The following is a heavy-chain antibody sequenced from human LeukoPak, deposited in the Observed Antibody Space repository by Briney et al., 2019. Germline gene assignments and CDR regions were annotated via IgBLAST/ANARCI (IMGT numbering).Heavy chain of an antibody. CDR2: ISTYYGKT. Sequence: ASVKVSCKSSGYTFTDYGISWVRQAPGQGREWMGWISTYYGKTNYAQNFQGRLTMTTDTSTTTAYMELRSLRSDDTAMYYCGRWRESSNWPPGYLQHWGQGTLVIVSS. V-gene: IGHV1-18*01. CDR3: GRWRESSNWPPGYLQH. J-gene: IGHJ1*01. CDR1: GYTFTDYG. D-gene: IGHD4-11*01.